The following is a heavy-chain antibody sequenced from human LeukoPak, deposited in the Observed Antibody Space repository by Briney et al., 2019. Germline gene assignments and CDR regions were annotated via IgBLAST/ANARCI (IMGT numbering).Heavy chain of an antibody. Sequence: PGGSLRLSCAASGFTFSSYWMSWVRQAPGKGLEWVANIKQDGSEKYYVDSVKGRFTISRDNAKNSLYLQMNSLRAEDTAVYYCVRVGGQQLGPGYYYYMDVWGKGSTVTISS. V-gene: IGHV3-7*01. CDR2: IKQDGSEK. CDR1: GFTFSSYW. D-gene: IGHD6-13*01. CDR3: VRVGGQQLGPGYYYYMDV. J-gene: IGHJ6*03.